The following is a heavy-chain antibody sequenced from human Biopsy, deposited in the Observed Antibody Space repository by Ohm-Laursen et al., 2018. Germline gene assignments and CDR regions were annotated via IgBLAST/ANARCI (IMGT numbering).Heavy chain of an antibody. V-gene: IGHV4-34*01. J-gene: IGHJ6*02. CDR2: INHSGRT. Sequence: LRLSCAAAGSPFTGFSMDWVRQTPGKGLEWIGEINHSGRTNYNPSLKSRVTISVDTSKNQFSLKVRSVTAADTAVYYCVRGVDYYDPYHYYALDVWGQGTTVTVSS. CDR1: GSPFTGFS. D-gene: IGHD3-22*01. CDR3: VRGVDYYDPYHYYALDV.